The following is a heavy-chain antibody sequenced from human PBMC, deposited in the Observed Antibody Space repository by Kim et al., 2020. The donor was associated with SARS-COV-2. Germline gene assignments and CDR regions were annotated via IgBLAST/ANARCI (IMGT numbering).Heavy chain of an antibody. V-gene: IGHV4-61*01. Sequence: SETLSLTCTVDDGSVSSESFYWGWIRQPPGKGLEWIGHIYYTGGANLNPTLKSRVTISVDKSRNQISLKLSSVTAADTAVYFCARLDSVNWFESWGQGTLVTVSS. D-gene: IGHD1-1*01. CDR2: IYYTGGA. CDR3: ARLDSVNWFES. J-gene: IGHJ5*01. CDR1: DGSVSSESFY.